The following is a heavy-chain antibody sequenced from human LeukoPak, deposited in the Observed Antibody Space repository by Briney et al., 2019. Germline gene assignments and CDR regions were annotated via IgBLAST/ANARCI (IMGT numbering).Heavy chain of an antibody. V-gene: IGHV4-4*07. J-gene: IGHJ4*02. CDR1: GGSFSGYY. CDR3: ARDRYYYDSSGYLFDY. Sequence: PSETLSLTCAVYGGSFSGYYWSWIRQPAGKGLEWIGRKHTSGSTNYNPSLKSRVTMSVDTSKNQFSLKLSSVTAADTAVYYCARDRYYYDSSGYLFDYWGQGTLVTVSS. D-gene: IGHD3-22*01. CDR2: KHTSGST.